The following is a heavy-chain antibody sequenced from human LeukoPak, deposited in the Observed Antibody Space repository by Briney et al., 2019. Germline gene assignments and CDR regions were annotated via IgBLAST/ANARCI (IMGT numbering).Heavy chain of an antibody. D-gene: IGHD3-10*01. J-gene: IGHJ4*02. CDR1: GYEFTTYW. V-gene: IGHV5-51*01. CDR3: ARHEAGGSASYFPLDH. CDR2: IYPSDSLT. Sequence: PGESLQISCKGSGYEFTTYWIAWVRPPPGKGLEWMGIIYPSDSLTRYNPSFEGQVTMSADKSINTAYLQWVSLQASDTAMYYCARHEAGGSASYFPLDHWGQGTLVTVSS.